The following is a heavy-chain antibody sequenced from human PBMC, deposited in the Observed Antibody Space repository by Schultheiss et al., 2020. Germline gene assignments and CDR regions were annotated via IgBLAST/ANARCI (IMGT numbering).Heavy chain of an antibody. Sequence: GESLKISCAASGFTFSSYGMHWVRQAPGKGLEWVAVISYDGSNKYYADSVKGRFTISRDNSKNTLYLQMNSLRAEDTAVYYCAKSSGVAGAYGMDVWGQGTTVTVSS. D-gene: IGHD6-19*01. CDR3: AKSSGVAGAYGMDV. V-gene: IGHV3-30*18. CDR2: ISYDGSNK. J-gene: IGHJ6*02. CDR1: GFTFSSYG.